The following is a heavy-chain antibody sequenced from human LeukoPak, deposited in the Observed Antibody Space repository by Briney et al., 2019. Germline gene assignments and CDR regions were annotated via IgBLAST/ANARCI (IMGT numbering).Heavy chain of an antibody. CDR1: GYTFTSYG. J-gene: IGHJ4*02. D-gene: IGHD2-2*01. CDR3: ARPYCTITTCYLDS. CDR2: ISAYNGNT. V-gene: IGHV1-18*01. Sequence: ASVKVSCKASGYTFTSYGISWVRQAPGQGLEWMGWISAYNGNTNYAQKLQGRVTMTTDTSITTGYMELSRLRSDDTAVYYCARPYCTITTCYLDSWGQGTLVTVSS.